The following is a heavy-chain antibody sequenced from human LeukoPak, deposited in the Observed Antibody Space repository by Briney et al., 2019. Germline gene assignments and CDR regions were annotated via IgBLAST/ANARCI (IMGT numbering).Heavy chain of an antibody. V-gene: IGHV3-48*03. D-gene: IGHD1-26*01. Sequence: PGGSLRLSCAASGFTFSSYEMNWVRQAPGKGLEWVSYISTSGNTRYYADSVKGRFTISRDNAKNSLYLQMNSLRAEDTAAYYCAKIQSGNYYYYYYGMDVWGQGTTVTVSS. CDR3: AKIQSGNYYYYYYGMDV. J-gene: IGHJ6*02. CDR2: ISTSGNTR. CDR1: GFTFSSYE.